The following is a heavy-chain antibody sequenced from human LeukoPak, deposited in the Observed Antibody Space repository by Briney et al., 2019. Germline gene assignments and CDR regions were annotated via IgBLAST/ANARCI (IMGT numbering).Heavy chain of an antibody. CDR3: ATTPAVAGLYYFDY. CDR2: ISGSGGST. D-gene: IGHD6-19*01. CDR1: GFTFSSYA. V-gene: IGHV3-23*01. Sequence: GGSLRLSCAASGFTFSSYAMSWVRQAPGKGLEWVSAISGSGGSTYYADSVKGRFTISRDNSKNTLYLQMNSLRAEDTAVYYCATTPAVAGLYYFDYWGQGTLVTVSS. J-gene: IGHJ4*02.